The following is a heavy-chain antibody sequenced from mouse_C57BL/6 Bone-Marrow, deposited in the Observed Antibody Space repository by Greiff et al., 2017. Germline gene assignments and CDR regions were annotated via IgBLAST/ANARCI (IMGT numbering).Heavy chain of an antibody. D-gene: IGHD4-1*02. CDR1: GFSLTSYG. J-gene: IGHJ4*01. CDR3: AKKINWYYYAMDY. Sequence: VKLQESGPGLVQPSQSLSITCTVSGFSLTSYGVHWVRQSPGKGLEWLGVIWRGGSTDYNAAFMSRLSITKDNSKSQVFFKMNSLQADDTAIYYCAKKINWYYYAMDYWGQGTSVTVSS. CDR2: IWRGGST. V-gene: IGHV2-5*01.